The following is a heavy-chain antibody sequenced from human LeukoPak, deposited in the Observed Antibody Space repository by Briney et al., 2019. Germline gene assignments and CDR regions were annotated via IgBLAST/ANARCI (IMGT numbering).Heavy chain of an antibody. J-gene: IGHJ4*02. V-gene: IGHV3-49*03. CDR1: GFTFGDYA. CDR3: TRVLGSLWFGEYFDY. Sequence: GGSLRLSCTASGFTFGDYAMSWFRQAPGKGLEWVGFIRSKAYGGTTEYAASVKGRFTISRDDSKSIAYLQMNSLKTEDTAVYHCTRVLGSLWFGEYFDYWGQGTLVTVSS. CDR2: IRSKAYGGTT. D-gene: IGHD3-10*01.